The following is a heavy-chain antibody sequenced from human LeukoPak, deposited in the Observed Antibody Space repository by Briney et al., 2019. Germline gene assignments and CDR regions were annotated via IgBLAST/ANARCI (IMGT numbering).Heavy chain of an antibody. CDR1: GGSISSGGYS. J-gene: IGHJ4*02. D-gene: IGHD3-22*01. CDR3: ARLYYYDSSGYYYVGLPDY. Sequence: SQTLSLTCAVSGGSISSGGYSWSWIRQPPGKGLEWIGYIYHSGSTYYNPSLKSRVTISVDTSKNQFSLKLSSVTAADTAVYYCARLYYYDSSGYYYVGLPDYWGQGTLVTVSS. CDR2: IYHSGST. V-gene: IGHV4-30-2*03.